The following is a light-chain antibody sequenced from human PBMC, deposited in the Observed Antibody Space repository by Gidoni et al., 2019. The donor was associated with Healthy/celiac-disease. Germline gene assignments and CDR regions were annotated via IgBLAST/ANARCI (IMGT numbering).Light chain of an antibody. J-gene: IGKJ2*01. Sequence: DVVMTQSPLSLPVTLGQPASICCRSSERLVYSDGTTYVNWFQQRPGQSPRRLIYKVSNRDSGVPDRFSVSGSGTDFTLKISRVEAEDVGFYYCIQGTHWPPYTFGQGTKLEIK. CDR3: IQGTHWPPYT. CDR1: ERLVYSDGTTY. CDR2: KVS. V-gene: IGKV2-30*01.